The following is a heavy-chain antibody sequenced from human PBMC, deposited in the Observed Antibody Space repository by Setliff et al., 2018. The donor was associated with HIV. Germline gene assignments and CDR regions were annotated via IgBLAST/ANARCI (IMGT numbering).Heavy chain of an antibody. CDR2: IYFSGST. CDR1: GGSISSGGYS. CDR3: ARSSYYGSGSYTDY. J-gene: IGHJ4*02. D-gene: IGHD3-10*01. V-gene: IGHV4-30-2*03. Sequence: PSETLSLTCAVSGGSISSGGYSWNWIRQPPGKGLEWIGRIYFSGSTNYNPSLKSRVTISVDTSKKQFSLKLRSVTAADTAVYYCARSSYYGSGSYTDYWGQGTLVTVSS.